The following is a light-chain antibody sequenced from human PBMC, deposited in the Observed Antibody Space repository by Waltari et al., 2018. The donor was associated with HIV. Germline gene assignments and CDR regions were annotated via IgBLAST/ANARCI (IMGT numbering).Light chain of an antibody. CDR3: CSYAGSYTEI. V-gene: IGLV2-11*01. Sequence: QSALTQPASVAGSPGQSITISCTGTSSDIGGYDYVSWYQQHPGKAPKLMIFDVNKPPSGVPARFSWSKSGHPASLTISGLQADDEADYYGCSYAGSYTEIFGGGTKLTGL. CDR1: SSDIGGYDY. J-gene: IGLJ2*01. CDR2: DVN.